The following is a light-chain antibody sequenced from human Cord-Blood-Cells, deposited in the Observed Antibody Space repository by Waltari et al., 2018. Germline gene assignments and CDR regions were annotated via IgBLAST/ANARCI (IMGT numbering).Light chain of an antibody. CDR1: SSDVGGYNY. J-gene: IGLJ1*01. V-gene: IGLV2-14*01. Sequence: QSALTQPASVSGSPGQSITISCTGTSSDVGGYNYASWYQQHPGKAPKLMIYDVSNRPSGVSNRFSGSKSGNTASLTFSGLQAEEEADYYCSSYTSSSSYVFGTGTKVTVL. CDR3: SSYTSSSSYV. CDR2: DVS.